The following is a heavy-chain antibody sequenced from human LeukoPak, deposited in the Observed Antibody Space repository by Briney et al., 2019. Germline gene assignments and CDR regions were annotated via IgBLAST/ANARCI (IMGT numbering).Heavy chain of an antibody. J-gene: IGHJ3*02. D-gene: IGHD3-10*01. CDR3: ARVKGSGSYFAFDI. CDR1: GGSMNSYY. CDR2: MYYTGST. V-gene: IGHV4-59*01. Sequence: SETLSLTCTVSGGSMNSYYWSWIRQPPGKGLEWIAYMYYTGSTNYNPPLRSRVTISVDTSKNQFSLKLSSVTAADTAVYYCARVKGSGSYFAFDIWGQGTMVTVSS.